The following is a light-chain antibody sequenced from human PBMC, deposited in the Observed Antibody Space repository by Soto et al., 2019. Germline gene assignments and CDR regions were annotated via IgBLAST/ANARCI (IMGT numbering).Light chain of an antibody. V-gene: IGKV3-20*01. J-gene: IGKJ4*01. CDR2: GAS. CDR1: QSVTSKY. CDR3: QQYGSSVQ. Sequence: IVLTQSPDTLSLSPGERATLSCRASQSVTSKYLAWYQQKPGQAPRLLIHGASNRASGIPDRFSGSGSGTDFTLTISRLEPEDFALYYCQQYGSSVQFGGGTKVEIK.